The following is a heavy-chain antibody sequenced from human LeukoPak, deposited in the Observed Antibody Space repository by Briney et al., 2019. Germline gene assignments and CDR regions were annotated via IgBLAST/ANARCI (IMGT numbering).Heavy chain of an antibody. CDR2: ISSSGGTI. V-gene: IGHV3-48*03. D-gene: IGHD5-18*01. CDR1: GFTFSSYE. J-gene: IGHJ5*02. CDR3: AREVAGYSYGPNWFDP. Sequence: PGGSLRLSCAASGFTFSSYEMNWVRQAPGKGLEWASYISSSGGTIYYADSVKGRFTISRDNAKNSLYLQMNSLRAEDTAVYYCAREVAGYSYGPNWFDPWGQGTLVTVSS.